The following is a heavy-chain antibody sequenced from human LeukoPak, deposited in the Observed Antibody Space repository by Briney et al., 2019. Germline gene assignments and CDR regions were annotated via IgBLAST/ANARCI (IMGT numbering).Heavy chain of an antibody. Sequence: SETLSLTCTVSGGSISSYYWSWIRQPPGKGLEWIGYIYYSRSTNYNPSLKSRVTISVDTSKNQFSLKLSSVTAADTAVYYCARAYGLRWEFDYWGQGTLVTVSS. D-gene: IGHD1-26*01. CDR1: GGSISSYY. J-gene: IGHJ4*02. V-gene: IGHV4-59*01. CDR2: IYYSRST. CDR3: ARAYGLRWEFDY.